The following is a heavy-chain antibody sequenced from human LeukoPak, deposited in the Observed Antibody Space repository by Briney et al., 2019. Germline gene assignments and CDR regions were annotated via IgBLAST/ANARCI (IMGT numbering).Heavy chain of an antibody. CDR2: ISYDGSNK. Sequence: GGSLRLSCAASGFTFSSYGMHWVRQAPGKGLEWAAVISYDGSNKYYADSVKGRFTISRDNSKNTLYLQMNSLRAEDTAVYYCAKARYSGYDTRGVVDYWGQGTLVTVSS. CDR1: GFTFSSYG. J-gene: IGHJ4*02. D-gene: IGHD5-12*01. CDR3: AKARYSGYDTRGVVDY. V-gene: IGHV3-30*18.